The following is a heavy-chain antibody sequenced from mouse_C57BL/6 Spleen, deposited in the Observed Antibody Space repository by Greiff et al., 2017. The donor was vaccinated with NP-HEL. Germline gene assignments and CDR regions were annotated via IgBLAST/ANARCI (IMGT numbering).Heavy chain of an antibody. CDR2: IYPRDGST. J-gene: IGHJ2*01. CDR1: GYTFTSYD. CDR3: ARSYDYDSDY. V-gene: IGHV1-85*01. D-gene: IGHD2-4*01. Sequence: QVQLQQPGPELVKPGASVKLSCKASGYTFTSYDMNWVKQRPGQGLEWIGWIYPRDGSTKYNEKFKGKATLTVDTSSSTAYMQLHSLTSEDAAVCFCARSYDYDSDYWGQGTTLTVSS.